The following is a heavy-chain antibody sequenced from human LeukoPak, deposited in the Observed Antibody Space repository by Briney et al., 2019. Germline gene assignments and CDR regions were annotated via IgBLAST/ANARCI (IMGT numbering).Heavy chain of an antibody. D-gene: IGHD2-2*02. CDR3: AKDDCSSTSCYTTDY. Sequence: PGGSLRLSCAASGFTFSSYGMHWVRQAPGKGLEWVAFIRYDGSNKYYADSVKGRFTISRDNSKNTLYLQINSLRAEDTAVYYCAKDDCSSTSCYTTDYWGQGTLVTVSS. V-gene: IGHV3-30*02. CDR1: GFTFSSYG. CDR2: IRYDGSNK. J-gene: IGHJ4*02.